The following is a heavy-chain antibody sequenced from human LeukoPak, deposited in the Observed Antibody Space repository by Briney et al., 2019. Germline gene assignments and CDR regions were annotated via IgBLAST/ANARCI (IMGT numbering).Heavy chain of an antibody. CDR2: INIGGTNT. J-gene: IGHJ5*02. CDR1: GFTFNDYY. CDR3: ATDGAGFDT. V-gene: IGHV3-11*01. Sequence: GGSLRLSCAASGFTFNDYYMSWIRQAPGKGREWLSYINIGGTNTHYADSVKGRFTISRDNAKKSLYLEMNNLSADDTAVYYCATDGAGFDTWGQGVLVTVSS.